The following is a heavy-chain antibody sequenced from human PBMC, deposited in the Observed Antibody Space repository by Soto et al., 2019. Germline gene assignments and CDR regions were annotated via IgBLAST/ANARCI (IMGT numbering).Heavy chain of an antibody. V-gene: IGHV4-30-4*01. J-gene: IGHJ5*01. D-gene: IGHD2-15*01. Sequence: SETLSLTCSVSGDSISTVDYFWAWIRQPPGQALEYIGYIYKSTTTYYNPSFESRVAISLDTSKSQFSLNVTSVTAADTAVYFCARGRYCLTGRCFPNWFDSWGQGTLVTVTS. CDR1: GDSISTVDYF. CDR2: IYKSTTT. CDR3: ARGRYCLTGRCFPNWFDS.